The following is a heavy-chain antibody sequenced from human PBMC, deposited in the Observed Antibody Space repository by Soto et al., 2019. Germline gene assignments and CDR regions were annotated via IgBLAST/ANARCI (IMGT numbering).Heavy chain of an antibody. V-gene: IGHV3-66*01. CDR2: IYSGGST. J-gene: IGHJ6*03. CDR3: AREPTTPGAYYMDV. Sequence: EVQLVESGGGLVQPGGSLRLSCAASGFTVSSNYLNWVRQAPGKGLEWVSVIYSGGSTYYADSVKGRFTISRDNSKNTLYLRMNTLIAEDTAVYFCAREPTTPGAYYMDVWGKGTSVTVSS. CDR1: GFTVSSNY. D-gene: IGHD2-15*01.